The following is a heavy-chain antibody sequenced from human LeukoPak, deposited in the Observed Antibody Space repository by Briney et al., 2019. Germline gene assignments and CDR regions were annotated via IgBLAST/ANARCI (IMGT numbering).Heavy chain of an antibody. CDR2: IYNSGIT. CDR1: GGSISTYY. Sequence: SETLSLTCTVSGGSISTYYWSWIRLPPGKGLEWIGYIYNSGITNYNPSLKSRVTMSVDTSKNQFSLMLRSVTAADTAVYYCARDHLPAGAPGYYMDVWGKGTTVTVSS. D-gene: IGHD4/OR15-4a*01. V-gene: IGHV4-59*01. J-gene: IGHJ6*03. CDR3: ARDHLPAGAPGYYMDV.